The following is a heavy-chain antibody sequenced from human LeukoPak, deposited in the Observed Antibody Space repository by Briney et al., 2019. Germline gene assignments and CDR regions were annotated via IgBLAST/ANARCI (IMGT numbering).Heavy chain of an antibody. D-gene: IGHD3-16*01. Sequence: PGGSLRLSCAASGFTFSSYAMSWVRQAPGKGLEWVSAISGSGGSTYYADSVKGRFTISRDNSKNTLYLQMNSLRAEDTAVYYCAKCSGSYDYVWGSYRNDYWGQGTLVTVSS. J-gene: IGHJ4*02. CDR1: GFTFSSYA. V-gene: IGHV3-23*01. CDR2: ISGSGGST. CDR3: AKCSGSYDYVWGSYRNDY.